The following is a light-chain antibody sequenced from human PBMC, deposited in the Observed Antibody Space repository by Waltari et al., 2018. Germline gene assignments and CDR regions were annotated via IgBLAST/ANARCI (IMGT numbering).Light chain of an antibody. CDR3: QQYDSLPLT. CDR1: QAVKKS. V-gene: IGKV1-33*01. Sequence: IQLTQSPSSPSPSVGDRVHITCQARQAVKKSLNWYQQKPGKAPRLLIYTASTLESGVPSRFSGDGSGTHFTLIISSLQPEDIATYYCQQYDSLPLTFGGGTKVE. CDR2: TAS. J-gene: IGKJ4*01.